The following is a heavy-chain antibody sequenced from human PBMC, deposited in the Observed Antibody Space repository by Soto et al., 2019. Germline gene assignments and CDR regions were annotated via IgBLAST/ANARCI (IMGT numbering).Heavy chain of an antibody. CDR2: IHYSGRT. J-gene: IGHJ4*02. D-gene: IGHD1-26*01. V-gene: IGHV4-59*12. CDR3: VRVGVGIGNHFDS. CDR1: NGSISGFC. Sequence: PSETLSLTCSVSNGSISGFCWTWIRQPPEKILEWIGYIHYSGRTDYNPSLTSRATMSVDTSKNQFSLNLKSITAADTAVYYCVRVGVGIGNHFDSWGRGTLVTVSS.